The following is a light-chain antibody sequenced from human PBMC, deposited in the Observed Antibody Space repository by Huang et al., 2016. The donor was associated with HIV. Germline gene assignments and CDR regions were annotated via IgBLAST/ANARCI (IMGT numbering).Light chain of an antibody. J-gene: IGKJ2*01. V-gene: IGKV3-15*01. CDR1: QSVSNN. Sequence: EIVMTQSPATLSVSPGERATLSCRASQSVSNNLAGYQQKPGQAPRLLIYGASTRATGFPARFSGSGSGTEFTLTISSLQFEDFAIYYCQQYNNWLPYTFGQGTKLEIK. CDR2: GAS. CDR3: QQYNNWLPYT.